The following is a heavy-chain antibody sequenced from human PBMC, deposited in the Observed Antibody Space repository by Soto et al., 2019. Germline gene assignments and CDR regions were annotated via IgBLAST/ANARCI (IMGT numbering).Heavy chain of an antibody. CDR1: GYIFTSYD. J-gene: IGHJ4*02. CDR2: MNPNSGYT. V-gene: IGHV1-8*01. Sequence: QVQLVQSGAEVKKPGASVKVSCKASGYIFTSYDLTWVRQATGQGLEWMGWMNPNSGYTGYAQKFQGRVTMTQNTSISTAYRELSSLRSEDTAVYYCARRSSGYRNEYWGQGTLVTVSS. CDR3: ARRSSGYRNEY. D-gene: IGHD3-22*01.